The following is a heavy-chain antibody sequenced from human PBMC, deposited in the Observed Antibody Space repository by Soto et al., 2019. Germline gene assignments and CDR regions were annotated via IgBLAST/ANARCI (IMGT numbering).Heavy chain of an antibody. CDR1: GFTVSSNF. CDR2: LYPGPGT. D-gene: IGHD2-21*01. V-gene: IGHV3-66*04. J-gene: IGHJ3*01. Sequence: HLVESGGGLVQPGGSLRLSCAASGFTVSSNFMNWVRQSPGKGLEWLAVLYPGPGTYYSDSVKDRFTISRDNSKNTLFLQLDGLRAEDTAIYYCARQCGGGCSKAFDLWGQGTVVTVSP. CDR3: ARQCGGGCSKAFDL.